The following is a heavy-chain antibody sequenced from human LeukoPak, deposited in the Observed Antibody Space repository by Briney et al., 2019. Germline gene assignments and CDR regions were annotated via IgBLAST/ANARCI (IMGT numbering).Heavy chain of an antibody. V-gene: IGHV4-38-2*02. J-gene: IGHJ4*02. CDR2: VYQSGTT. Sequence: PSETLSLTCTVSGFSISSGHYWGWVRQPPGAGLEWIGSVYQSGTTYYNPSLKSRVTASVDMSKNQFSLRLRPVTAADTAVYYCARIFIRNGYSSYFDCWGQGTLVTVSS. D-gene: IGHD5-18*01. CDR3: ARIFIRNGYSSYFDC. CDR1: GFSISSGHY.